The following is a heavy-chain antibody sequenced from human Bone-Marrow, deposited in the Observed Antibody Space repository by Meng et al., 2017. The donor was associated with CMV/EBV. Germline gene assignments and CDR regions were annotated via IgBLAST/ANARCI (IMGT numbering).Heavy chain of an antibody. J-gene: IGHJ4*03. Sequence: GESLKISCAASGFTFSSYGMHWVRQAPGKGLEWVAVIWYDGSNKYYADSVKGRFTISRDNAKNSLYLQMNSLRAEDTALYYCAKDCGYCSSTSRYRYLEFWGQGTLVTVSS. CDR3: AKDCGYCSSTSRYRYLEF. CDR1: GFTFSSYG. D-gene: IGHD2-2*03. V-gene: IGHV3-33*03. CDR2: IWYDGSNK.